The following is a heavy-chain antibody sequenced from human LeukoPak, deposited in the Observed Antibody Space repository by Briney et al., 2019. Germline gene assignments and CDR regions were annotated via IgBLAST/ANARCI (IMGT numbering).Heavy chain of an antibody. CDR1: GGSISSYY. Sequence: SETLSLTCTVSGGSISSYYWSWIRQPPGKGLEWIGYIYYSGSTNYNPSLKSRVTISVDTSKNQFSLKLSSVTAADTAVYYCARHGYSSSWYSYFDYWGQGTLVTVSS. V-gene: IGHV4-59*08. D-gene: IGHD6-13*01. CDR3: ARHGYSSSWYSYFDY. J-gene: IGHJ4*02. CDR2: IYYSGST.